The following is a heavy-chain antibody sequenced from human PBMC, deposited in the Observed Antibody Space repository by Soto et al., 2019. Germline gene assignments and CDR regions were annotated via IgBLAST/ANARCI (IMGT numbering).Heavy chain of an antibody. D-gene: IGHD6-25*01. V-gene: IGHV3-23*01. CDR1: GFTFSSYA. J-gene: IGHJ6*02. CDR2: ISGSGGST. Sequence: PGGSLRLSCAASGFTFSSYAMSWVRQAPGKGLEWVSAISGSGGSTYYADSVKGRFTISRDSSKNTLYLQMNSLRAEDTAVYYCAPSGHRPPEYYYYGMDVWGQGTTVTVSS. CDR3: APSGHRPPEYYYYGMDV.